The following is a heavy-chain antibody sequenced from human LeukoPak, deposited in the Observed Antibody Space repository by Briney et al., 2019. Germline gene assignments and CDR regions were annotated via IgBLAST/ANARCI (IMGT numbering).Heavy chain of an antibody. CDR3: ARDLGFWSGYRYYFDY. Sequence: PGGSLRLSCATSGFTFSSYSMNWVRQAPGKGLEWVSYISSSSSTIYYADSVKGRFTISRDNSKNTLYLQMNSLRAEDTAVYYCARDLGFWSGYRYYFDYWGRGTLVTVSS. D-gene: IGHD3-3*01. CDR2: ISSSSSTI. CDR1: GFTFSSYS. J-gene: IGHJ4*02. V-gene: IGHV3-48*01.